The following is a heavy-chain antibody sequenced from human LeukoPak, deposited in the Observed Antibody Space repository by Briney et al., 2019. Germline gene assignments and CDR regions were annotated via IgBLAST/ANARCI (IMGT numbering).Heavy chain of an antibody. CDR1: GGTFSSYP. Sequence: ASVKVSCKASGGTFSSYPISWVRQAPGQGLEWMGWISAYNGNTNYAQKLQGRVTMTTDTSTSTAYMELRSLRSDDTAVYYCARDVLYYYDSSGIDYWGQGTLVTVSS. D-gene: IGHD3-22*01. J-gene: IGHJ4*02. CDR2: ISAYNGNT. CDR3: ARDVLYYYDSSGIDY. V-gene: IGHV1-18*01.